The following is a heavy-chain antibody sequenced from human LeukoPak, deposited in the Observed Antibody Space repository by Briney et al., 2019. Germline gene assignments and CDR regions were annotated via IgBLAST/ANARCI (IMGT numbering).Heavy chain of an antibody. D-gene: IGHD3-16*02. V-gene: IGHV3-74*01. CDR3: SSAGSFRLDY. CDR1: GFTFSCSW. Sequence: GGSLRLSCAASGFTFSCSWVHWVRQAPGKGLVWVSRINIDGSTIDYGDSVKGRFTISRDNSKNTLSLQMHSPRVAAAAAYYCSSAGSFRLDYWAGKPLDTLS. CDR2: INIDGSTI. J-gene: IGHJ4*02.